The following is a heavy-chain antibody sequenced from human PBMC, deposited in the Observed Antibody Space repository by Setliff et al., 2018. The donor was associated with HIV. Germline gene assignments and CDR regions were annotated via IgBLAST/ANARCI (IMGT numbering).Heavy chain of an antibody. D-gene: IGHD4-17*01. V-gene: IGHV4-30-4*08. Sequence: SETLSLTCTVSGGSISSDDYYWNWIRQPPGKGLEWIGYITYSGSAYYNPSLKSRVTISVDTSQNQFSLKLSSVAAADTAIYYCARRIYGNNPYFDYWSQGTLVTVSS. CDR3: ARRIYGNNPYFDY. CDR1: GGSISSDDYY. CDR2: ITYSGSA. J-gene: IGHJ4*02.